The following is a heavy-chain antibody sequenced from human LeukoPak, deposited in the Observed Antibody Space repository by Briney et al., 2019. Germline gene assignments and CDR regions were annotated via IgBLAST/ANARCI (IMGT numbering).Heavy chain of an antibody. CDR1: GGSISSGSYY. J-gene: IGHJ4*02. Sequence: SQTLSLTCTVSGGSISSGSYYWSWIRQPTGKGLEWIGRIYTSGSTNYNPSLKSRVTISVDTSKNQFSLKLSSVTAADTAVYYCARGPTYCSSSSCLQGEWGQGTLVTVSS. CDR2: IYTSGST. CDR3: ARGPTYCSSSSCLQGE. D-gene: IGHD2-15*01. V-gene: IGHV4-61*02.